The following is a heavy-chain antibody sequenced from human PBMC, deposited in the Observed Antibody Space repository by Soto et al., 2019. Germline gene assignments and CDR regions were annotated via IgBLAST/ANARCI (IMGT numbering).Heavy chain of an antibody. V-gene: IGHV4-34*01. J-gene: IGHJ6*02. CDR1: GGSFSVYY. Sequence: PSETLSLTCAVYGGSFSVYYWTWIRQPPGKGLEWIGEINHSGSTNYNPSLKSRVTISVDTSKNQFSLNLSSVTAADTAVYYCARGDDYHGMDVWGQGTTVTVSS. CDR2: INHSGST. CDR3: ARGDDYHGMDV.